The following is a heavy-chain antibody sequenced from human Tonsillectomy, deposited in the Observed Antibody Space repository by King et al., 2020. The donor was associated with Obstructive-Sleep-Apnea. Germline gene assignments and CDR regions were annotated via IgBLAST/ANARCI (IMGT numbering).Heavy chain of an antibody. Sequence: VQLVESGGGLVKPGGSLRLSCAASGFTFSNAWMSWVRQAPGKGLEWVGRIKSKTDGGTTDYAAPVKGRFTISRDDSKNTLYLQMNSLKTEDTAVYYCTTYHDIFTLAAPIDYWGQGTLVTVSS. CDR3: TTYHDIFTLAAPIDY. J-gene: IGHJ4*02. D-gene: IGHD3-9*01. CDR2: IKSKTDGGTT. CDR1: GFTFSNAW. V-gene: IGHV3-15*01.